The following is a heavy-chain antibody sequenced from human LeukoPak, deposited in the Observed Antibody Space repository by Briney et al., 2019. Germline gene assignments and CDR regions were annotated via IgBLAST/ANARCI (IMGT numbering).Heavy chain of an antibody. CDR1: GFTFNNYA. J-gene: IGHJ4*02. CDR2: ISGSGGST. Sequence: GGSLRLSCAASGFTFNNYAMSWVRQAPGKGLEWVSAISGSGGSTYYADSVKGRFTISRDNPKNTLYLQMSSLRAEDTALYYCARSITVAGHGDYWGQGTLVSVSS. D-gene: IGHD6-19*01. CDR3: ARSITVAGHGDY. V-gene: IGHV3-23*01.